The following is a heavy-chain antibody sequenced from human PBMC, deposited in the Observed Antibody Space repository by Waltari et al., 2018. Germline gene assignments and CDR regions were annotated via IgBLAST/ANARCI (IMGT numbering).Heavy chain of an antibody. V-gene: IGHV4-59*01. CDR2: ISDSGST. D-gene: IGHD6-13*01. CDR3: ARTSGAAAGKFDY. CDR1: GTSISNYY. Sequence: QVQLQESGPGLVKPSETLSLTCTVPGTSISNYYWTWIRQPPGKGLEWIGYISDSGSTSYNPSLKSRLTISGDTSKNHFSLKLSSVTAADTAVYYCARTSGAAAGKFDYWGQGTLVTVSS. J-gene: IGHJ4*02.